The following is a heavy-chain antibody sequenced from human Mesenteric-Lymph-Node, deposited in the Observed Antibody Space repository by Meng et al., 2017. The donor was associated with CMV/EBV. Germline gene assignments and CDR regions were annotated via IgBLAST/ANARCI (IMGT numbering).Heavy chain of an antibody. V-gene: IGHV3-23*01. Sequence: GGSLRLSCAASGFTFGNYAMSWVRQAPGKGLEFVSGITGGGGNTYYGESVRGRFTISRDNAQNSLFLQMNSLRGEDTAVYYCARGLWFTWFDFWGQGTLVTVSS. CDR3: ARGLWFTWFDF. CDR1: GFTFGNYA. J-gene: IGHJ5*01. D-gene: IGHD3-10*01. CDR2: ITGGGGNT.